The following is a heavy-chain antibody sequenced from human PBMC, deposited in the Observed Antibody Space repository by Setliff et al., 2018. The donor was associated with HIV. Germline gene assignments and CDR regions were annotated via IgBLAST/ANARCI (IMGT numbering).Heavy chain of an antibody. J-gene: IGHJ3*02. Sequence: ASVKVSCKASGGTFSSYAISWARQAPGQGLEWMGGIIPIFGTANYAQKFQGRVTITADESTSTAYMELSSLRSEDTAVYYCARGDSSGYYYVGGQADAFDIWGQGTMVTVSS. D-gene: IGHD3-22*01. CDR2: IIPIFGTA. CDR1: GGTFSSYA. V-gene: IGHV1-69*13. CDR3: ARGDSSGYYYVGGQADAFDI.